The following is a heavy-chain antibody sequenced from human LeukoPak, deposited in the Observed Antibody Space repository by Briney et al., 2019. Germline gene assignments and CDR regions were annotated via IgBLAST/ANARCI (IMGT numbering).Heavy chain of an antibody. D-gene: IGHD3-3*01. CDR2: INPNSGGT. V-gene: IGHV1-2*02. CDR1: GYTFTGYY. Sequence: ASVKLSCKASGYTFTGYYMRWVRQAPGQGLEWMGWINPNSGGTNYAQKFQGRVTMTRDTSISTAYMELSRLRSDDTAVYYCARGYDFWSGYYLFDYWGQGTLVTVSS. CDR3: ARGYDFWSGYYLFDY. J-gene: IGHJ4*02.